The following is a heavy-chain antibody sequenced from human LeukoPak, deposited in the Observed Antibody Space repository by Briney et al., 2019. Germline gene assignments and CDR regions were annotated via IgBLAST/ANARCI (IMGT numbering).Heavy chain of an antibody. V-gene: IGHV3-48*03. D-gene: IGHD3-10*01. J-gene: IGHJ3*01. CDR3: AREAGTAFDL. CDR1: GFNFSSYE. CDR2: VGSRGRSI. Sequence: PGGSLRLSCVGSGFNFSSYEMNWVRQAPGKGLEWVSYVGSRGRSIYYADSVKGRFISSRDNSKNSLCLQMNSLRVEDTAVYYCAREAGTAFDLWGQGTTVTVSS.